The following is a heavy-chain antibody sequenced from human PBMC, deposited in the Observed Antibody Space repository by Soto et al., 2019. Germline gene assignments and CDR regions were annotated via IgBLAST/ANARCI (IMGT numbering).Heavy chain of an antibody. CDR3: AKSMFCVLCFSELYHFSN. CDR1: RSSFRSVA. CDR2: VIYSGGTT. D-gene: IGHD2-8*02. J-gene: IGHJ1*01. V-gene: IGHV3-23*01. Sequence: GALTPPGAGSRSSFRSVALSWVPQAPGKGQEWVSAVIYSGGTTCYVDSVKGRFTISRDNSRNTLYLQMEGLRAEDTALYDCAKSMFCVLCFSELYHFSNWAQGTSVPGSS.